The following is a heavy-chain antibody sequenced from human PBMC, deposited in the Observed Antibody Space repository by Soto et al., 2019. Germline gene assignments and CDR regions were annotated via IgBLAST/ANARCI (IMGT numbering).Heavy chain of an antibody. V-gene: IGHV3-33*01. CDR2: IWYDGGNK. J-gene: IGHJ3*02. Sequence: GGSLRLSCAASGFTFSSYGMHWVRQAPGKGLEWVAVIWYDGGNKYYADSVKGRFTISRDNSKNTLYLQMNSLRAEDTAVYYCARGSFGGSSAFDIWGQGTMVTVSS. CDR1: GFTFSSYG. CDR3: ARGSFGGSSAFDI. D-gene: IGHD3-10*01.